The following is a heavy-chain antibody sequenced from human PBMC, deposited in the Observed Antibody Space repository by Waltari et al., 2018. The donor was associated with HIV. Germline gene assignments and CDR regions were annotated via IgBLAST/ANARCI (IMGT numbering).Heavy chain of an antibody. D-gene: IGHD1-26*01. V-gene: IGHV4-38-2*02. J-gene: IGHJ4*02. CDR3: ARANSGSYFNFDY. CDR2: IYHSGST. CDR1: GYSISSGYY. Sequence: QVQLQESGPGLVKPSETLSLTCTVSGYSISSGYYWGWIRQPPGKGLEWIGSIYHSGSTYYSPSLKSRVTISVDTSKNQFSLKLSSVTAADTAVYYCARANSGSYFNFDYWGQGTLVTVSS.